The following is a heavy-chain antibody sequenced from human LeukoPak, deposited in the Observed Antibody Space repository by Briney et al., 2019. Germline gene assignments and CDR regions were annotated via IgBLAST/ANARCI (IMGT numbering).Heavy chain of an antibody. Sequence: SETLSLTCTVSGGSISSYYWSWIRQPAGKGLEWIGRIYTSGSTNYNPSLKSRVTMSVDTSKNQFSLKLSSVTAADTAVYYCARRPYYDILTGYYWFDPWGQGTLVTVSS. J-gene: IGHJ5*02. V-gene: IGHV4-4*07. CDR3: ARRPYYDILTGYYWFDP. D-gene: IGHD3-9*01. CDR1: GGSISSYY. CDR2: IYTSGST.